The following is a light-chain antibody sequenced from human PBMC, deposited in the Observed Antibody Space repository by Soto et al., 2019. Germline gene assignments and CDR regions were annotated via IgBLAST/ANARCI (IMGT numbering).Light chain of an antibody. CDR2: AAS. Sequence: IQLTQSPSSLSASVGDTVTITCRASQGISSYLAWHQQKPGKAPKLLIYAASTLQSGVPSRFSGSGSGTDFTLTISSLQPEDFATYYCQQLNTYPLTFGQGTKLEI. J-gene: IGKJ2*01. V-gene: IGKV1-9*01. CDR1: QGISSY. CDR3: QQLNTYPLT.